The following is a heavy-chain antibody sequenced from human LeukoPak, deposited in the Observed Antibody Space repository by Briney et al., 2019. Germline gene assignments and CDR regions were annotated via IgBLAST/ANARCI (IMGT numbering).Heavy chain of an antibody. CDR1: GGSFSGYY. J-gene: IGHJ5*02. CDR2: INHSGST. Sequence: SETLSLTCAVYGGSFSGYYWSWIRQPPGKGLEWIGEINHSGSTNYNPPLKSRVTISVDRSKNQFSLKLSSVTAADTAVYYCARARHWFDPWGQGTLVTVSS. V-gene: IGHV4-34*01. CDR3: ARARHWFDP.